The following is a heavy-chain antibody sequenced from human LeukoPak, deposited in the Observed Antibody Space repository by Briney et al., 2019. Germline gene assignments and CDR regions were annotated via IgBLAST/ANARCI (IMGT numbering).Heavy chain of an antibody. CDR2: INPNSGGT. Sequence: ASVKVSCKASRYTFTDYYMNWVRQAPGQGLEWMGWINPNSGGTNYAQKFQGRVTMTRDTSISTAYMELSRLRSDDTAVYYCARGGWSLGYCSSSSCLDWFDPWGQGTLVTVSS. D-gene: IGHD2-2*01. V-gene: IGHV1-2*02. J-gene: IGHJ5*02. CDR3: ARGGWSLGYCSSSSCLDWFDP. CDR1: RYTFTDYY.